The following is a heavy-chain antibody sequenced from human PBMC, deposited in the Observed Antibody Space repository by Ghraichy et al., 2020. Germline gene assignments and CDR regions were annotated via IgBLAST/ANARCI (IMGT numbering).Heavy chain of an antibody. Sequence: SQTLSLTCTVSGGSISSDYWSWIRQPPGKGLEWIGYVYYSGSTNYNPSLKSRVIISLDTSKNQVSLKLTSVTAADTAVYYCARDRGYRPLLDNWSQGTLVTVSS. CDR3: ARDRGYRPLLDN. V-gene: IGHV4-59*01. J-gene: IGHJ4*02. D-gene: IGHD3-10*01. CDR1: GGSISSDY. CDR2: VYYSGST.